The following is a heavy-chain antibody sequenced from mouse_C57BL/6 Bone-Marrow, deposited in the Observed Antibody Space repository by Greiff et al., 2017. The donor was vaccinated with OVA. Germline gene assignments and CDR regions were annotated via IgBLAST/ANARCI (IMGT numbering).Heavy chain of an antibody. Sequence: VQLQQSGAELVRPGTSVKVSCKASGYAFTNYLIEWVKQRPGQGLEWIGVINPGSGGTNYNETFTGKATLTADKPSSTAYMQLSSLTSEDSAVYFCARWGTTVVAYDAMDYWGQGTSVTVSS. D-gene: IGHD1-1*01. V-gene: IGHV1-54*01. CDR1: GYAFTNYL. J-gene: IGHJ4*01. CDR2: INPGSGGT. CDR3: ARWGTTVVAYDAMDY.